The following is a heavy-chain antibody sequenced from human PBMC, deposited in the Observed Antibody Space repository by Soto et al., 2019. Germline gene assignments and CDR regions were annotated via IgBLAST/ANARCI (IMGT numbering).Heavy chain of an antibody. Sequence: ASVKVSCKASGYTFTSYAMHWVRQAPGQRLEWMGWINAGNGNIKYSQKFQGRVTITRDTSASTAYMELSSLRSEDTAVYYCARARYSSGSGFDYWGQGTLVTVSS. CDR2: INAGNGNI. D-gene: IGHD6-19*01. CDR3: ARARYSSGSGFDY. J-gene: IGHJ4*02. V-gene: IGHV1-3*01. CDR1: GYTFTSYA.